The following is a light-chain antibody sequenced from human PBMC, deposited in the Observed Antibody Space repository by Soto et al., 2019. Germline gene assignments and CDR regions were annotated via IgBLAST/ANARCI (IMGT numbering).Light chain of an antibody. CDR3: AAWDDSLRAVV. CDR2: RNH. Sequence: QSVLTQSPSESATPGQRVTISCSGSGSNIGTHAVNWYQQVLGTAPTLLIFRNHQRPSGVPDRFSGSKSGTSASLAISGPQSEDEADYYCAAWDDSLRAVVFGGGTKLTVL. CDR1: GSNIGTHA. V-gene: IGLV1-44*01. J-gene: IGLJ2*01.